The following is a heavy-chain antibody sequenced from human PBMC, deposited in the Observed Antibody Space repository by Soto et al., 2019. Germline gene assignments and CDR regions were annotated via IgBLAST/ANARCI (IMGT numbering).Heavy chain of an antibody. D-gene: IGHD2-15*01. CDR2: IYYSGST. V-gene: IGHV4-31*03. CDR3: ARGYCSGGSCYSDAFDI. CDR1: GGSISSGGYY. Sequence: QVQLQESGPGLVKPSQTLSLTCTVSGGSISSGGYYWSWIRQHPGKGLEWIGYIYYSGSTYYNPSLKSRVTISVDTSKNQFSLKLSSVTAADTAVYHCARGYCSGGSCYSDAFDIWGQGTMVTVSS. J-gene: IGHJ3*02.